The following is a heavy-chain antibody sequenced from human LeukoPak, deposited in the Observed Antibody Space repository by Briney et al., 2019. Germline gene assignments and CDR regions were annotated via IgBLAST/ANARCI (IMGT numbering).Heavy chain of an antibody. CDR2: IYYSGST. D-gene: IGHD3-9*01. J-gene: IGHJ5*02. CDR3: ARRGGDYDILTGYSYNWFDP. CDR1: GGSISSSRYY. Sequence: SETLSLTCTVSGGSISSSRYYWGWIRRPPGKGLEWIGSIYYSGSTYYNPSLKSRVSISVDTSKNQFSLMLSSVTAADTAVYYCARRGGDYDILTGYSYNWFDPWGQGTLVTVSS. V-gene: IGHV4-39*07.